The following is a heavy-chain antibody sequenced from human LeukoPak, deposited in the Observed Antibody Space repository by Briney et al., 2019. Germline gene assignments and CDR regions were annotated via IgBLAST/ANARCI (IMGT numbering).Heavy chain of an antibody. CDR1: GFTFSSYS. J-gene: IGHJ4*02. CDR2: ISSSSSTI. D-gene: IGHD3-22*01. V-gene: IGHV3-48*01. Sequence: GGSLRLSCAASGFTFSSYSMNWVRQAPGKGLERVSYISSSSSTIYYADSVKGRFTISRDNAKNSLYLQMNSLRAEDTAVYYCARGQYYYDSSGYRNAVDYWGQGTLVTVSS. CDR3: ARGQYYYDSSGYRNAVDY.